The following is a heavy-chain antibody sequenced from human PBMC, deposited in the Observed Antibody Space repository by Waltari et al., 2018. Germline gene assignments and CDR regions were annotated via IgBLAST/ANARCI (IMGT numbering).Heavy chain of an antibody. V-gene: IGHV1-2*06. CDR2: INPKNGYT. J-gene: IGHJ4*02. D-gene: IGHD3-22*01. Sequence: LVQSGAEVKKPGASVKVSCKASGYTFTGYAILWVRQAPGQGLEWMGRINPKNGYTHYAQKLQGRVAMTTDTSTNTAFMELHSLRSDDTAVYYCLRDSSGSHFDYWGQGTLVTVSS. CDR1: GYTFTGYA. CDR3: LRDSSGSHFDY.